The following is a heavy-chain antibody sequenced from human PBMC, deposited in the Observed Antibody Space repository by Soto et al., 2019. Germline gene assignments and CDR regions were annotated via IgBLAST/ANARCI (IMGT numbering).Heavy chain of an antibody. V-gene: IGHV3-21*01. CDR3: ASPPYFYDTSGYSY. D-gene: IGHD3-22*01. J-gene: IGHJ4*02. CDR1: GFTFSTYN. CDR2: ISSSSTYI. Sequence: EVQLVESGGGLVRPGGSLRLSCAASGFTFSTYNRNWVRQAPGKGLEWVSSISSSSTYIYYADSVKGRFTISRDNAKNSLYLQMNSLRAEDTAVYYCASPPYFYDTSGYSYWGQGTLVTVSS.